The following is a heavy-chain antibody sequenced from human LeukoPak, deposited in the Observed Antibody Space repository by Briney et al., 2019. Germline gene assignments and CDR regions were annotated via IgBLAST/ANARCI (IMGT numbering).Heavy chain of an antibody. D-gene: IGHD4-23*01. Sequence: PSETLSLTCTVSGGSISSYYWSWIRQPPGKGLEWIGYIYYSGSPNYNPSLKSRVTISVDTSKNQFSLKLTSVTAADTAVYHCARGRYGGNSGFFDYWGQGTLVTVSS. V-gene: IGHV4-59*01. CDR1: GGSISSYY. CDR2: IYYSGSP. CDR3: ARGRYGGNSGFFDY. J-gene: IGHJ4*02.